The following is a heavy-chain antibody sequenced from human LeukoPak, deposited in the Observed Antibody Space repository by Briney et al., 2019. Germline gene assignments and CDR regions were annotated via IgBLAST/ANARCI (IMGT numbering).Heavy chain of an antibody. Sequence: GGSLRLSCAASGFTFSSYWMSWVRQAPGKGLEWVANIKQDGSEKYYVDSVKGRFTISRDNAKNSLYLQMNSLRAEDTAVYYCASLPVLRFLEWPNTPDTFDIWGQGTMVTVSS. CDR2: IKQDGSEK. V-gene: IGHV3-7*01. CDR1: GFTFSSYW. J-gene: IGHJ3*02. CDR3: ASLPVLRFLEWPNTPDTFDI. D-gene: IGHD3-3*01.